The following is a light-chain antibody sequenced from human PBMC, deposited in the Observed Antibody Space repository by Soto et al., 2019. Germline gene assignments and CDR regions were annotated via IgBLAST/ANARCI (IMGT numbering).Light chain of an antibody. CDR2: DAS. J-gene: IGKJ1*01. CDR1: QSLGIW. V-gene: IGKV1-5*01. CDR3: QEYNSYSGT. Sequence: DIQMTQSPSTLSASVGDRVTITCRASQSLGIWLAWHQQKPGKAPKLLIYDASTLKRGVPSRFSGSGSGTKFTLTISSLQPDDFATYYCQEYNSYSGTFGQGTKVDIK.